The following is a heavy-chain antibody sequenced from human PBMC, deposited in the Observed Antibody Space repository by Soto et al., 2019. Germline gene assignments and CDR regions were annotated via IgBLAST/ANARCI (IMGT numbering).Heavy chain of an antibody. CDR2: TYHTGST. J-gene: IGHJ4*02. D-gene: IGHD2-2*01. Sequence: QVQLQESGPGLVKPSQTLSLTCTVSGGSISIGVYYWNWIRQHPGKGLEWIGYTYHTGSTYYNPSLASRVTLSVDPSKNQFSLKLSSVTAADTAVYYCARIANPEASLYFDDWGQGTLVTVSS. CDR1: GGSISIGVYY. V-gene: IGHV4-31*03. CDR3: ARIANPEASLYFDD.